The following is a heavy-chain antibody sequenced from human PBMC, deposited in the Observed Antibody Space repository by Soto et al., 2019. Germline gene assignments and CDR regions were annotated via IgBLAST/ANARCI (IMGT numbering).Heavy chain of an antibody. V-gene: IGHV1-2*04. Sequence: QVQLVQSGAEVKKPGASVKVSCKASGYTFTGYYMHWVRQAPGQGLEWMGRINPNSGGTNYAQKFQGWVTMTRDTSISTAYMELSRLRSDDTAVYYCARGTRYYDFWSGYYEGTQTVGNFDYWGQGTLVTVSS. J-gene: IGHJ4*02. CDR1: GYTFTGYY. D-gene: IGHD3-3*01. CDR2: INPNSGGT. CDR3: ARGTRYYDFWSGYYEGTQTVGNFDY.